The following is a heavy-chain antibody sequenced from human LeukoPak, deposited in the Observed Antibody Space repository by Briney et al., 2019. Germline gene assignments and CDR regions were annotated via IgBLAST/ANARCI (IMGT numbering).Heavy chain of an antibody. Sequence: SETLSLTCTVSGGSVSSGYYYLSWVRQPPGKGLEWIGEINHSGSTNYNPSLKSRVTISVDTSKNQFSLKLSSVTAADTAVYYCARGPRRSGYYYGSGSYYERSPKNSFDPWGQGTLVTVSS. J-gene: IGHJ5*02. D-gene: IGHD3-10*01. CDR2: INHSGST. CDR3: ARGPRRSGYYYGSGSYYERSPKNSFDP. V-gene: IGHV4-61*01. CDR1: GGSVSSGYYY.